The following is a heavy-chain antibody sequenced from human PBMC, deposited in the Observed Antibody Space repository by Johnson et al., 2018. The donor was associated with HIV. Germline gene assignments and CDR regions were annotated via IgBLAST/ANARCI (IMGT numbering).Heavy chain of an antibody. Sequence: VQLVESGGSAVRPGGSLRLSCAASGFSFDDYGMAWVRQGPGKGLEWVSSINWNGGNTRYADSVKGRFTISRDNAKNSLYVQMNSLRAEDTALYYCARDSSSSLIDAFDIWGQGTMVTVSS. CDR1: GFSFDDYG. V-gene: IGHV3-20*04. J-gene: IGHJ3*02. CDR3: ARDSSSSLIDAFDI. D-gene: IGHD6-6*01. CDR2: INWNGGNT.